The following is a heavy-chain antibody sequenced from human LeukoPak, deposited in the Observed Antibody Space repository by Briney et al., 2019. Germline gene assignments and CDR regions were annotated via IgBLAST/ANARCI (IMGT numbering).Heavy chain of an antibody. V-gene: IGHV3-21*04. J-gene: IGHJ6*02. Sequence: GGSLRLFCAASGFTFSSYSMNWVRQAPGKGLEWVSSISSSSSYIYYADSVKGRFTISRDNAKNSLYLQLNSLKAEDTAVYYCTRPYGSGSYGSLDVWGQGTTVTVSS. CDR1: GFTFSSYS. D-gene: IGHD3-10*01. CDR2: ISSSSSYI. CDR3: TRPYGSGSYGSLDV.